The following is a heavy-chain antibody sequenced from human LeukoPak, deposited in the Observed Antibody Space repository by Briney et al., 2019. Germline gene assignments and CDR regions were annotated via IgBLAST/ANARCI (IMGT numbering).Heavy chain of an antibody. Sequence: ASVKVSCKASGDTFTSYDINWVRQATGQGLEWMGWMNPNSGNTGYAQKFQGRVTITRNTSISTAYMELSSLRSEDTAVYYCARGRYCSSTSCLDFDLWGRGTQVTVSS. J-gene: IGHJ2*01. D-gene: IGHD2-2*01. CDR3: ARGRYCSSTSCLDFDL. CDR1: GDTFTSYD. CDR2: MNPNSGNT. V-gene: IGHV1-8*03.